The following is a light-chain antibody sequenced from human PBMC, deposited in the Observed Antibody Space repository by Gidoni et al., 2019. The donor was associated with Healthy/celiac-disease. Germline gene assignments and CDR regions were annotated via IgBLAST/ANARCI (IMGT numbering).Light chain of an antibody. V-gene: IGKV3-11*01. CDR1: QSVSSY. J-gene: IGKJ3*01. CDR2: DAP. Sequence: EIVLTQSPATLSLSPGERATLSCRASQSVSSYLAWYQQKPGQAPRLLIYDAPNMATGIPARFSGSGSGTDFTLTISSLEPEDFAVYYCQQRSNWPRTFGPGTKVDIK. CDR3: QQRSNWPRT.